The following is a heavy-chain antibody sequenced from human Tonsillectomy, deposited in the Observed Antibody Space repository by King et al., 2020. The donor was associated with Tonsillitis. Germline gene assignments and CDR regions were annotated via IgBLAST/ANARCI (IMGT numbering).Heavy chain of an antibody. CDR1: GFTFSSYA. CDR3: AGVTVGGGYSYGSQGAFDY. D-gene: IGHD5-18*01. V-gene: IGHV3-30*01. CDR2: ISYDGSNK. Sequence: VQLVESGGGVVQPGRSLRLSCAASGFTFSSYAMHWVRQAPGKGLEWGAVISYDGSNKYYADSVKGRFTISRDNSKNTLYQQMNSLRAEDTAVYYCAGVTVGGGYSYGSQGAFDYWGQGTLVTVSS. J-gene: IGHJ4*02.